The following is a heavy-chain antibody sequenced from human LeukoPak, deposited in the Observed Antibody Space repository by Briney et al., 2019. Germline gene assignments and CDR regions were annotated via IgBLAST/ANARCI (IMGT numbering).Heavy chain of an antibody. J-gene: IGHJ6*04. D-gene: IGHD3-10*02. CDR1: GFTFSNYA. CDR2: IGSGYTT. V-gene: IGHV3-23*01. Sequence: QTGGSLRLSCAASGFTFSNYAMSWVRQAPGEGLEWVSAIGSGYTTYYADSVKGRFTISRDNSKNTLYLQMNSLRAEDTAVYYCAELGITMIGGVWGKGTTVTISS. CDR3: AELGITMIGGV.